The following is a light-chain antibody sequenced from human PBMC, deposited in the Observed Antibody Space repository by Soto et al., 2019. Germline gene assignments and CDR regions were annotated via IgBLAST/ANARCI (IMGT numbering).Light chain of an antibody. Sequence: QSVLTQPRSVSGPPGQPVSISCSGTSSDVGTYNYVSWYQQHPGKAPKLMIYDVSKRPSGVPDRFSGSKSGNTASLTISGLQAEDEADYYCCSYAGGYTHAVFGGGTKVTVL. V-gene: IGLV2-11*01. CDR2: DVS. CDR1: SSDVGTYNY. CDR3: CSYAGGYTHAV. J-gene: IGLJ2*01.